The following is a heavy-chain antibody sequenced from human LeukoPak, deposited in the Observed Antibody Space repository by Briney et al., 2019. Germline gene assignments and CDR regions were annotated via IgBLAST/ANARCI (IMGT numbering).Heavy chain of an antibody. D-gene: IGHD3-22*01. V-gene: IGHV3-21*01. CDR1: GFTFSGYS. Sequence: GGSLRLSCTASGFTFSGYSMNWIRQAPGKGLGWVSSFGTRGTSVYHAGSVKGRFAISRDNAKNSLYLQMNSLRAEDTALYYCAREVSEGFDFWGQGTLVTVSS. CDR3: AREVSEGFDF. CDR2: FGTRGTSV. J-gene: IGHJ4*02.